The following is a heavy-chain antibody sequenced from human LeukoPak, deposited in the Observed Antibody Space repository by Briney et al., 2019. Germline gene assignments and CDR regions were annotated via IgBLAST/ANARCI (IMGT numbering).Heavy chain of an antibody. Sequence: GGSLRLSCAASGFTFSSYGMHWVRQAPGKGLEWVAFIRYDGSNKYYADSVKGRFTISRDNSKNTLYVQMNSLKTEDTAVYYCTTDPDLRYFDWLFTLGVTGFDIWGQGTMVTVSS. CDR2: IRYDGSNK. CDR1: GFTFSSYG. CDR3: TTDPDLRYFDWLFTLGVTGFDI. V-gene: IGHV3-30*02. J-gene: IGHJ3*02. D-gene: IGHD3-9*01.